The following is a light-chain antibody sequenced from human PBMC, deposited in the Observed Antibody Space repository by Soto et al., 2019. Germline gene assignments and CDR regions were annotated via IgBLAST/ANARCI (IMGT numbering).Light chain of an antibody. CDR1: QTVTNFY. V-gene: IGKV3-20*01. CDR2: GAS. J-gene: IGKJ2*01. Sequence: IVLTQSPGTLSFSPGERATLSCRASQTVTNFYLAWYQQKPDQAPRLLIYGASSRATGIPDRFSGSGSGTDFTLTISRLEPEDFAVYYCQQYGSSPFTFGQGTKLEIK. CDR3: QQYGSSPFT.